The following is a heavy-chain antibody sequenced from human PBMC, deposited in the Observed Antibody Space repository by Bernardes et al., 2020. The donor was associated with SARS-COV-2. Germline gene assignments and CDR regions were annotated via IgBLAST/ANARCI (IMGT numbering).Heavy chain of an antibody. D-gene: IGHD2-2*01. CDR2: ISSSSSYI. Sequence: GGSLRLSCAASGFTFSSYSMNWVRQAPGKGLEWVSSISSSSSYIYYADSVKGRFTISRDNAKNSLYLQMNSLRAEDTAVYYCARSCASCYVDAFDIWGQGTMVTVSS. CDR1: GFTFSSYS. CDR3: ARSCASCYVDAFDI. V-gene: IGHV3-21*01. J-gene: IGHJ3*02.